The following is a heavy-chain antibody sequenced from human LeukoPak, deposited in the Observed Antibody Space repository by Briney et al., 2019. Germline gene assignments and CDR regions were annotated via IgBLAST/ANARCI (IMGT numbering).Heavy chain of an antibody. CDR2: IEYSETT. J-gene: IGHJ4*02. V-gene: IGHV4-39*07. CDR1: GGSISSGSISSSNYY. Sequence: SETLSLTCVVSGGSISSGSISSSNYYWAWLRQPPGKGLEWIGSIEYSETTYYNPSLKSRVTISVDTSKNQFSLKLSSVTAADTAVYYCARGRKEYCSSTSCYTSQDRKGTFDYWGQGTLVTVSS. D-gene: IGHD2-2*02. CDR3: ARGRKEYCSSTSCYTSQDRKGTFDY.